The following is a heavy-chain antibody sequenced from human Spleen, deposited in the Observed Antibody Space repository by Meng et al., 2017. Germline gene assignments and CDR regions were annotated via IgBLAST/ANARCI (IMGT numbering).Heavy chain of an antibody. D-gene: IGHD6-19*01. CDR2: ISGGAEST. CDR1: GFTFSTYN. J-gene: IGHJ1*01. V-gene: IGHV3-23*01. Sequence: GESLKISCAASGFTFSTYNMHWVRQAPGKGLEWVSTISGGAESTHYADSVRGRFTISRDNSRNTLYLQAHSLRADDTAVYYCAKDGVSVAGSSDYFQHWGQGTLVTVSS. CDR3: AKDGVSVAGSSDYFQH.